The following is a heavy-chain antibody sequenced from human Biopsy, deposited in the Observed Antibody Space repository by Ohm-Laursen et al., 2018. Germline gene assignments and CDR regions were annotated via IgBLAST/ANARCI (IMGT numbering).Heavy chain of an antibody. J-gene: IGHJ3*01. D-gene: IGHD3-3*01. CDR3: AREDEGLLRALDL. CDR2: IYTIGDT. CDR1: GASMPSYF. V-gene: IGHV4-4*07. Sequence: TLSLTCTVSGASMPSYFWTWVRQPAGKGLEWIGHIYTIGDTTYNPSLESRVTMSLDTSKNQFSLKMTSLTAADTAVYFCAREDEGLLRALDLWGQGTMVTVSS.